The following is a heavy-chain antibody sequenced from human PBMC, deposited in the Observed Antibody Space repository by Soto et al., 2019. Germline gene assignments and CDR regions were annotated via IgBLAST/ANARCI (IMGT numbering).Heavy chain of an antibody. Sequence: QVQLQESGPRLVKPSETLSLTCIVSGGSISNYYWSWIRQPPGKGLEWIGYIYYSGSTNYNPSLQSRVTISVDTSQNQFSLKLSSVTAADTAVYCCARAVLPATAPFDYWGQGTLVTVSS. V-gene: IGHV4-59*01. CDR1: GGSISNYY. CDR3: ARAVLPATAPFDY. J-gene: IGHJ4*02. D-gene: IGHD2-2*01. CDR2: IYYSGST.